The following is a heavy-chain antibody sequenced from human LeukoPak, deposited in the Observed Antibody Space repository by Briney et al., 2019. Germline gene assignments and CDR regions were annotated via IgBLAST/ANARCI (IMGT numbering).Heavy chain of an antibody. CDR3: ARWVIAAGV. D-gene: IGHD3-10*01. CDR1: GYTFTVYY. V-gene: IGHV1-2*02. Sequence: ASVTVSCKASGYTFTVYYMHWVRQAPGQGLERMGWINPDSGDTNYQGRVTMTRDTSISTAYMELSRLISDDTAVYYCARWVIAAGVWGQGTLVTVSS. CDR2: INPDSGDT. J-gene: IGHJ4*02.